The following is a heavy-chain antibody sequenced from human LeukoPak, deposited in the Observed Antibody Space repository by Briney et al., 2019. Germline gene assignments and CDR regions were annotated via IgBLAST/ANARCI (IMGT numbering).Heavy chain of an antibody. D-gene: IGHD1-26*01. CDR2: IYSADSA. J-gene: IGHJ4*02. Sequence: GGSLRLSCAASGFTVSRNYMSWVRQAPGKGLEWVSVIYSADSAYYADSVRGRFTISRDNSKNTLYIQMNSLRADDTAVYYCAREVGGGATNYFDYWGQGTLVTVSS. CDR3: AREVGGGATNYFDY. V-gene: IGHV3-53*01. CDR1: GFTVSRNY.